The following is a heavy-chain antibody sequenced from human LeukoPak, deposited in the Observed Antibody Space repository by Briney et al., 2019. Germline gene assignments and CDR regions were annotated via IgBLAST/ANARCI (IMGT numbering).Heavy chain of an antibody. CDR1: GFTFSSYG. CDR2: IRYDGSNK. Sequence: PGGSLRLSCAASGFTFSSYGMHWVRQAPGKGLEWVAFIRYDGSNKYYADSVKGRFTISRDNSKNTLYLQMNSLRAEDTAVYYCAKVPIAVEEYYFDYWGQGTLVTVSS. V-gene: IGHV3-30*02. D-gene: IGHD6-19*01. J-gene: IGHJ4*02. CDR3: AKVPIAVEEYYFDY.